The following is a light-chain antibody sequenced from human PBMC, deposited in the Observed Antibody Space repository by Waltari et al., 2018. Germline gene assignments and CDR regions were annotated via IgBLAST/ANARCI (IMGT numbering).Light chain of an antibody. J-gene: IGKJ1*01. CDR1: QSIRIN. Sequence: IVMTQTLATLSVFLGERATLPCRASQSIRINLAWYQINLGQAPRLLIYGASTRATGIPARFSGSGSGTEVTLTISSLQSEDFAVYFCQQYDNWLGTFGQGTKVEIK. V-gene: IGKV3-15*01. CDR2: GAS. CDR3: QQYDNWLGT.